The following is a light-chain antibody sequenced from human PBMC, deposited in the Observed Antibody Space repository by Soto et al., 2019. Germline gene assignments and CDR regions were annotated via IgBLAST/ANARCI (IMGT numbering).Light chain of an antibody. V-gene: IGKV3-15*01. J-gene: IGKJ1*01. CDR1: QSVSSN. CDR2: GAS. Sequence: EIVMTQSPATLSVSPGERATLSCRASQSVSSNLAWYQQKPGQAPRLLIYGASTRATGIPDRFSGSGSGTEFTLTISRLQSEDFAVYYCQQYNNWPPWTFGQGTKVDI. CDR3: QQYNNWPPWT.